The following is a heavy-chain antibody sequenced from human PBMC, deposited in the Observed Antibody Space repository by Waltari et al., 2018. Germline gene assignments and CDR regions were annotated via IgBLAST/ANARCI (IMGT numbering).Heavy chain of an antibody. CDR1: GFTFSSYA. CDR2: ISYDGSNK. D-gene: IGHD1-26*01. V-gene: IGHV3-30-3*01. J-gene: IGHJ4*02. CDR3: AREGVTPKYGAGAPLGYFDY. Sequence: QVQLVESGGGVVQPGRSLRLSCAASGFTFSSYAMQWVRQAPGKGLEWVAVISYDGSNKYYADSVKGRFTISRDNSKNTLYLQMNSLRAEDTAVYYCAREGVTPKYGAGAPLGYFDYWGQGTLVTVSS.